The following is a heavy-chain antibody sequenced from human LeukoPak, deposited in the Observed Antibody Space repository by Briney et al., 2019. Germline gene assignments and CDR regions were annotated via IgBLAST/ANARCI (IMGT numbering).Heavy chain of an antibody. CDR2: INPNSGGA. Sequence: GASVKVSCKASGYTFTGYYIHWVRQAPGQGPEWVGWINPNSGGAKYAQKFQDRVTMTRDTSISTAYMGLSRLGSDDTAVYYCAKGRVVAGSKSLTYHWLDPWGQGTLVTVSS. D-gene: IGHD6-19*01. J-gene: IGHJ5*02. CDR1: GYTFTGYY. V-gene: IGHV1-2*02. CDR3: AKGRVVAGSKSLTYHWLDP.